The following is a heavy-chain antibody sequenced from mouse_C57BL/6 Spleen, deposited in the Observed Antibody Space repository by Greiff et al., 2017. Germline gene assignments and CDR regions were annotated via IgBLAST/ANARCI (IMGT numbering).Heavy chain of an antibody. D-gene: IGHD1-1*01. Sequence: QVQLQQSGPELVKPGASVKISCKASGYAFSSSWMNWVKQRPGKGLEWIGRIYPGDGDTNYNGKFKGKATLTADKSSSTAYMQLSSLTSEDSAVYFCAKNDYYGSSYLDYWGQGTTLTVSS. CDR1: GYAFSSSW. J-gene: IGHJ2*01. V-gene: IGHV1-82*01. CDR2: IYPGDGDT. CDR3: AKNDYYGSSYLDY.